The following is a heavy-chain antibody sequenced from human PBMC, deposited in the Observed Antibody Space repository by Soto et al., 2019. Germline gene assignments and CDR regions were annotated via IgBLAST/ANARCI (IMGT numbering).Heavy chain of an antibody. CDR1: GFDFSTHA. Sequence: GGSLRLSCSASGFDFSTHAMNWVRQAPGKGLEWVAAISDSGDNSNYAASVKGRFTISRDNSKHTLYLQMNGLRAEDTAVYYCARGLHVSPYWGQGTLVTVSS. V-gene: IGHV3-23*01. CDR2: ISDSGDNS. CDR3: ARGLHVSPY. J-gene: IGHJ4*02.